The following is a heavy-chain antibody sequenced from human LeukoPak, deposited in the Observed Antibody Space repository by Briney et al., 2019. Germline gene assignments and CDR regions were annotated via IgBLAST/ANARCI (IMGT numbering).Heavy chain of an antibody. J-gene: IGHJ6*02. V-gene: IGHV4-31*03. Sequence: SETLSLTCTVSGGSISSSDYYWTWIRQHPGKGLEWVGYVHYSGSASYNPSLKSRVTISGDMSKNQFSLKLSSVTAADTAVYYCARDRVTVAGRDYSYYYGMDVRGQGTAVTVSS. CDR3: ARDRVTVAGRDYSYYYGMDV. D-gene: IGHD6-19*01. CDR1: GGSISSSDYY. CDR2: VHYSGSA.